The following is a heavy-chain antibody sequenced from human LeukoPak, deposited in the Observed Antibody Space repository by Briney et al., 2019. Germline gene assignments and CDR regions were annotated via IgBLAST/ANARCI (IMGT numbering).Heavy chain of an antibody. D-gene: IGHD4-17*01. CDR2: ISYDGSNK. Sequence: GGALRLSCAASGFTFSSYDMTWVRQAPGRGLEWVAVISYDGSNKYYADSVKGRLTISRDNSKNTLYLQMNSLRAEDTAVYYCAKGQRFYGEYYFDYWGQGTLVTVSS. J-gene: IGHJ4*02. V-gene: IGHV3-30*18. CDR3: AKGQRFYGEYYFDY. CDR1: GFTFSSYD.